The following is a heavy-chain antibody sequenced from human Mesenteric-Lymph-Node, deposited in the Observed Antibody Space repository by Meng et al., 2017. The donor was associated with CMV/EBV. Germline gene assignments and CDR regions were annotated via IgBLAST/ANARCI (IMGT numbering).Heavy chain of an antibody. CDR2: VNHCGDT. CDR3: AREASSD. J-gene: IGHJ4*02. Sequence: SETLSLTCAVSGGSFSDYTWSWIRQPPGKGLQWIGEVNHCGDTNYNPSLKSRVTISVDTSKNQFSLKLSSVTAADTAVYYCAREASSDWGQGTLVTVSS. D-gene: IGHD6-19*01. V-gene: IGHV4-34*01. CDR1: GGSFSDYT.